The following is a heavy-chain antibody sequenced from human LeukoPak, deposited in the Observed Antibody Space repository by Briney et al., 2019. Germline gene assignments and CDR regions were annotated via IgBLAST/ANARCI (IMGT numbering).Heavy chain of an antibody. CDR1: GFTFSSYE. Sequence: GGSLRLSCAASGFTFSSYEMIWVRQAPGKGLEWVSYIRSSGSTIYYADPVKGRFTISRDNAKNSLYLQMNSLRAEDTAVYYCARDFGRWYFDYWGQGTLVTVSS. CDR2: IRSSGSTI. D-gene: IGHD4-23*01. CDR3: ARDFGRWYFDY. V-gene: IGHV3-48*03. J-gene: IGHJ4*02.